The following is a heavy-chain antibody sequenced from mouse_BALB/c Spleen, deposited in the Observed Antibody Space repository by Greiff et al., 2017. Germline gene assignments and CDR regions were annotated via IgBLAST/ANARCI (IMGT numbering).Heavy chain of an antibody. V-gene: IGHV5-6-3*01. D-gene: IGHD1-1*01. CDR3: ARDYGSSAMDY. Sequence: EVNVVESGGGLVQPGGSLKLSCAASGFTFSSYGMSWVRQTPDKRLELVATINSNGGSTYYPDSVKGRFTISRDNAKNTLYLQMSSLKSEDTAMYYCARDYGSSAMDYWGQGTSVTVSS. J-gene: IGHJ4*01. CDR2: INSNGGST. CDR1: GFTFSSYG.